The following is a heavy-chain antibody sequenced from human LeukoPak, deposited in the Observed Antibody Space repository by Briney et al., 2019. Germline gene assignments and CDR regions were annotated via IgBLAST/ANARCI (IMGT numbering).Heavy chain of an antibody. CDR1: GGSISSYY. V-gene: IGHV4-59*01. Sequence: PSETLSLTCTVSGGSISSYYWSWIRQPPGKGLEWIGYIYYSGSTNYNPSLKSRVTISVDTSKNQFSLKLSSVTAADTAVYYCAGAYCSGGSCYSFDYWGQGTLVTVSS. J-gene: IGHJ4*02. CDR2: IYYSGST. CDR3: AGAYCSGGSCYSFDY. D-gene: IGHD2-15*01.